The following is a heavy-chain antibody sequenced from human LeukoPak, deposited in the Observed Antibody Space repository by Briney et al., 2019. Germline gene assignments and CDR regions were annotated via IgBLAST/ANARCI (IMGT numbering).Heavy chain of an antibody. Sequence: SETLSLTCTVSGGSISSYCWSWIRQPPGKGLEWIGYIYYSGSTNYNPSLKSRVTISVDTSKNQFSLKLSSVTAADTAVYYCARVKRGYDILTGYYGYYYYYGMDVWGQGTTVTVSS. CDR2: IYYSGST. J-gene: IGHJ6*02. D-gene: IGHD3-9*01. CDR3: ARVKRGYDILTGYYGYYYYYGMDV. V-gene: IGHV4-59*01. CDR1: GGSISSYC.